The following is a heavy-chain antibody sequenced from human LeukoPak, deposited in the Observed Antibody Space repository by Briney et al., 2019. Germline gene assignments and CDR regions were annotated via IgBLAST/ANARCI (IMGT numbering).Heavy chain of an antibody. D-gene: IGHD4-17*01. V-gene: IGHV3-30-3*01. CDR1: GFTFSSYA. Sequence: GGSLRLSCAASGFTFSSYAMHWVRQAPGKGLEWVAVISYDGSNKYYADSVKGRFTVSRDNSKNTLYLQMNSLRAEDTAVYYCASLHDYGDYYDYYYGMDVWGQGTTVTVSS. CDR2: ISYDGSNK. J-gene: IGHJ6*02. CDR3: ASLHDYGDYYDYYYGMDV.